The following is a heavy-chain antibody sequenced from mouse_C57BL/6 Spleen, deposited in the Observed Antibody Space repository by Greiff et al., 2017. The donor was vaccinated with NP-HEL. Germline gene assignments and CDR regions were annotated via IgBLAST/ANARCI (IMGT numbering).Heavy chain of an antibody. CDR2: IHPNSGST. D-gene: IGHD2-4*01. V-gene: IGHV1-64*01. CDR3: AKGRDYYDYDVWFAY. Sequence: QVQLKQPGAELVKPGASVKLSCKASGYTFTSYWMHWVKQRPGQGLEWIGMIHPNSGSTNYNEKFKSKATLTVDKSSSTAYMQLSSLTSEDSAVYYCAKGRDYYDYDVWFAYWGQGTLVTVSA. J-gene: IGHJ3*01. CDR1: GYTFTSYW.